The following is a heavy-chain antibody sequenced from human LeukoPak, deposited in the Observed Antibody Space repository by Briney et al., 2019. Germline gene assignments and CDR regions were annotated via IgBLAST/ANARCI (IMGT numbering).Heavy chain of an antibody. CDR2: IYTSGST. J-gene: IGHJ6*03. Sequence: SETLSLTCTVSGGSISSYYWCWIWHPPRKGLEWIGYIYTSGSTNYNPSLKSRVTISVDSSKNQFSLKLSSVTAADTAVYYCARNSELKVAGTVYYMDVWGKGTT. V-gene: IGHV4-4*09. D-gene: IGHD6-19*01. CDR3: ARNSELKVAGTVYYMDV. CDR1: GGSISSYY.